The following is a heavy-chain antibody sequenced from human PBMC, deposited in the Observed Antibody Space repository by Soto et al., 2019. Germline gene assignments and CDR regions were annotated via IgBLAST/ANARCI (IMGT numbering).Heavy chain of an antibody. D-gene: IGHD6-13*01. CDR2: ISETGSNT. J-gene: IGHJ4*02. Sequence: EVQMLESGGGLVQPGGSLRLSCAASGLTFSTFAMSWVRQAPGKGLDWVSTISETGSNTYYADSVKGRFTISRDNSKNTLYRQVNSLRAEDKAVYYCAKSRSSWYASYFDYWGQGTMVTVSS. CDR1: GLTFSTFA. CDR3: AKSRSSWYASYFDY. V-gene: IGHV3-23*01.